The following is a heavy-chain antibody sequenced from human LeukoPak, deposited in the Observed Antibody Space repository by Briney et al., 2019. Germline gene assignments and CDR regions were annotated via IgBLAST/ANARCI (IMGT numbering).Heavy chain of an antibody. CDR1: GFTFSNYW. J-gene: IGHJ4*02. Sequence: GGSLRLSCAASGFTFSNYWMSWVRQAPGKGLEWVANIKQDGSEKYYVNSVKGRFTISRDNAKNSLYLQMNSLRAEDTAVYYCARVPPSTPSSGPGYYFDYWGQGTLVTVSS. V-gene: IGHV3-7*03. CDR3: ARVPPSTPSSGPGYYFDY. CDR2: IKQDGSEK. D-gene: IGHD3-22*01.